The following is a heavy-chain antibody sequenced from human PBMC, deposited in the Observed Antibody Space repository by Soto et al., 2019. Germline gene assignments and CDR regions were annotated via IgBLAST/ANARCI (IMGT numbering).Heavy chain of an antibody. CDR2: IVVGSGNT. CDR1: GFTFTSSA. Sequence: QMQLVQSGPEVKKPGTSVKVSCKASGFTFTSSAMQWVRQARGQRLEWIGWIVVGSGNTNYAQKFQERVTITRDMSTSTAYMELSSLRSEDTAVYYCAASYYDFWSGYHSRYYMDVWGKGTTVTVSS. J-gene: IGHJ6*03. V-gene: IGHV1-58*02. D-gene: IGHD3-3*01. CDR3: AASYYDFWSGYHSRYYMDV.